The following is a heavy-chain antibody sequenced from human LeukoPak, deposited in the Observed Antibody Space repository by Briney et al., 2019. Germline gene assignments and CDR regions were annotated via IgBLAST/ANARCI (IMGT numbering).Heavy chain of an antibody. CDR3: ARDSYVWGSYRPYYFDY. J-gene: IGHJ4*02. V-gene: IGHV3-23*01. CDR1: GFTFSSYT. Sequence: PGGSLRLSCAASGFTFSSYTMSWVRQAPGKGLEWVSAISGSGGRTYYADSVKGRFTISRDNAKNSLYLQMNSLRDEDTAVYYCARDSYVWGSYRPYYFDYWGQGTLVTVSS. D-gene: IGHD3-16*02. CDR2: ISGSGGRT.